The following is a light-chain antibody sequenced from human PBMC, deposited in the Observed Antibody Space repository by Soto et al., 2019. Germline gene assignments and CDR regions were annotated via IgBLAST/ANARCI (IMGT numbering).Light chain of an antibody. CDR1: SSNLGAGYD. J-gene: IGLJ3*02. CDR2: GNR. Sequence: QSVLTQPPSVSGAPGQRGTISCTGNSSNLGAGYDVHWYQQLPGAAPKLVIFGNRNRPSGVPERFSGSKSGTSASLAITGLXTEDEADYYCQAYDYSLTASVFGGGTKVTVL. V-gene: IGLV1-40*01. CDR3: QAYDYSLTASV.